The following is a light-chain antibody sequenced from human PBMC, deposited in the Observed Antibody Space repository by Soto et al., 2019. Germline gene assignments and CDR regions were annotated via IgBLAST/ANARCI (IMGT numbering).Light chain of an antibody. J-gene: IGLJ1*01. CDR2: EVS. CDR1: SSDVGGYNY. Sequence: QSALTQPASVSGSPGQSITISCTGTSSDVGGYNYVSWYQQHPGKAPKLMIYEVSNRPSGVSNRFSGSKSGNTASLTISGLQAEDEADYYCSSYAGSNYFYVFGTGTRSPS. V-gene: IGLV2-14*01. CDR3: SSYAGSNYFYV.